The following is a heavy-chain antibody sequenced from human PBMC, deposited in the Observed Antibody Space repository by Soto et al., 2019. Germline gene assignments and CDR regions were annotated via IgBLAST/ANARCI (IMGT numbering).Heavy chain of an antibody. J-gene: IGHJ4*02. CDR1: GGAFGRYS. CDR2: VIPVFNTS. CDR3: ARGDEMTAVTIFKY. V-gene: IGHV1-69*01. Sequence: QVQLEQSGPEVKRPGTSVKVSCKASGGAFGRYSVSWVRQAPGQGLEWIGGVIPVFNTSNYSLKFQGRVAIFADLSTSTVFMELRSLRSEDTALYYCARGDEMTAVTIFKYWGQGTLVTVSS. D-gene: IGHD3-3*02.